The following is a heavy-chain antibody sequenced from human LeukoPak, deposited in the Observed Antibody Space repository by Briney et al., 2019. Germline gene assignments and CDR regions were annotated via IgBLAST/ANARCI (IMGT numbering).Heavy chain of an antibody. CDR3: ARALGITMVRGVKDYYGMDV. CDR1: GFTFSDYY. V-gene: IGHV3-11*01. CDR2: ISSSGSTI. Sequence: PGGSLRLSCAASGFTFSDYYMSWIRQAPGKGLEWVSYISSSGSTIYYADSVKGRFTISRDNAKNSLYLQMNSLRAEDTAVYYCARALGITMVRGVKDYYGMDVWGQGTTVTVSS. D-gene: IGHD3-10*01. J-gene: IGHJ6*02.